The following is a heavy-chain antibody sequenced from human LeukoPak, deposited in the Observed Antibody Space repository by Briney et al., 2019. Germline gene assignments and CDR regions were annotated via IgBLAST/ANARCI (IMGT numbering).Heavy chain of an antibody. Sequence: ASVKVSCKASGYTFIGYYMHWVRQAPGQGREWVGRINPNSGGTNYAQKFQGRVTMTRDTSISTAYMELSRLRSDDTAVYYCARADCSSTSCLNAFDIWGQGTIVTVSS. V-gene: IGHV1-2*06. CDR2: INPNSGGT. D-gene: IGHD2-2*01. J-gene: IGHJ3*02. CDR1: GYTFIGYY. CDR3: ARADCSSTSCLNAFDI.